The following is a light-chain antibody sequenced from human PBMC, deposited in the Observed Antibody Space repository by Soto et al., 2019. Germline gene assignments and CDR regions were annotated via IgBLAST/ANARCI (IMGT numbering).Light chain of an antibody. J-gene: IGLJ1*01. CDR2: EVS. CDR1: SSDVGGYNY. CDR3: SSYTRGSTYV. Sequence: AGTQSACVSGSTGQAITISCNETSSDVGGYNYVSWYQQHPGKAPKLIIYEVSNRPSGVSNRFSGSKSGNTASLTISGLQAEDEGDYYCSSYTRGSTYVFGTGTKVTVL. V-gene: IGLV2-14*01.